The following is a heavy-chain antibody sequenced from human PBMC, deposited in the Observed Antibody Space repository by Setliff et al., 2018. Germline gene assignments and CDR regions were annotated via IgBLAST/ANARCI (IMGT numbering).Heavy chain of an antibody. CDR3: ARVPRLEWLLPTFDS. Sequence: ASVKVSCKPSGYGFMSYGVSWVRQAPGQGLEWMGWISPYNGDTDYAQQFQGRVTMTADTSTSTAYMELRSLRSDDTAVYYCARVPRLEWLLPTFDSWGQGTLVTVSS. CDR1: GYGFMSYG. D-gene: IGHD3-3*01. CDR2: ISPYNGDT. J-gene: IGHJ4*02. V-gene: IGHV1-18*01.